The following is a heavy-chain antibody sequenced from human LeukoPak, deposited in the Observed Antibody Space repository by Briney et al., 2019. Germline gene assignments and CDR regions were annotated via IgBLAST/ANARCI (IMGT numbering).Heavy chain of an antibody. CDR3: ARGVVTIFGVVIPHWFDP. J-gene: IGHJ5*02. CDR2: IYYSGST. D-gene: IGHD3-3*01. V-gene: IGHV4-59*01. CDR1: GGSISSYY. Sequence: SETLSLTCTVSGGSISSYYWSWIRQPPGKGLEWIGYIYYSGSTNYNPSLKSRVTISVDTSKNQFSLKLSSVTAADTAVYYCARGVVTIFGVVIPHWFDPWGQGTLATVSS.